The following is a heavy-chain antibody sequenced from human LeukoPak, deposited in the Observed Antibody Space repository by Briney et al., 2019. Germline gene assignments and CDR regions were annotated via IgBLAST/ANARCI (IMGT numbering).Heavy chain of an antibody. D-gene: IGHD4-23*01. V-gene: IGHV1-69*04. CDR1: GGTFSSYA. Sequence: SVKVSCKASGGTFSSYAISWVRQAPGQGLEWMGRIIPIFGIANYAQKFQGRVTVTADKSTSTAYMELSSLRSEDTAVYYCARAAATVVTPEPFDYWGQGTLVTVSS. CDR2: IIPIFGIA. CDR3: ARAAATVVTPEPFDY. J-gene: IGHJ4*02.